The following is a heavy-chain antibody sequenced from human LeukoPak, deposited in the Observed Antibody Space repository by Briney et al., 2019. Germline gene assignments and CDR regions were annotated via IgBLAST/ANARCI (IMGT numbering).Heavy chain of an antibody. CDR1: GYTFTSYG. CDR2: ISAYNGNT. CDR3: ARHPHSGSYFGYYYYMDV. V-gene: IGHV1-18*01. J-gene: IGHJ6*03. Sequence: ASVKVSCKASGYTFTSYGISWVRQAPGQALEWMGWISAYNGNTNYAQKLQGRVTMTTDTSTSTAYMELRSLRSDDTAVYYCARHPHSGSYFGYYYYMDVWGKGTTVTISS. D-gene: IGHD1-26*01.